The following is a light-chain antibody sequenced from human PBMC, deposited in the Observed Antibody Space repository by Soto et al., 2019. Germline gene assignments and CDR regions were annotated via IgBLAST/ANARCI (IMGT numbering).Light chain of an antibody. J-gene: IGKJ5*01. CDR3: QQYGSSPPIT. V-gene: IGKV3-20*01. Sequence: EIVFTQSPATLSFSPGERATLSFRASQSVSSYLAWYQQKPGQAPRLLIYGASSRATGIPDRFSGSGSGTDFTLTISRLEPEDFAVYYCQQYGSSPPITFGQGTRLEIK. CDR2: GAS. CDR1: QSVSSY.